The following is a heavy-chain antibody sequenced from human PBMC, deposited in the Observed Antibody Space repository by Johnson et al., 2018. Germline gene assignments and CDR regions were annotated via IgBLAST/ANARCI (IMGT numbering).Heavy chain of an antibody. Sequence: EVQLLESGGGVVQPGRSLRLSCAASGFTFSSYAMSWVRQAPGKGLEWVSAISGSGGSTYYADSVKGRFTISRDNSKNTLYLQMNGLRAEDTAIYFCAKAAPRGPYIAYSMDVWGKGTTVTVSS. D-gene: IGHD2-2*01. J-gene: IGHJ6*03. V-gene: IGHV3-23*01. CDR1: GFTFSSYA. CDR3: AKAAPRGPYIAYSMDV. CDR2: ISGSGGST.